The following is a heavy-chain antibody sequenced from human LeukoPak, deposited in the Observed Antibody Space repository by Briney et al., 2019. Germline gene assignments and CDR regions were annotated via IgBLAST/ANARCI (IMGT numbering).Heavy chain of an antibody. CDR2: IFSNDEK. J-gene: IGHJ4*02. V-gene: IGHV2-26*01. D-gene: IGHD3-3*01. Sequence: SGPVLVNPTETLTLTCTVSGFSLSNARMGVSWIRQPPGKALEWLAHIFSNDEKSYSTSLKSRLTISKDTSKSQVVLTMTNMDPVDTATYYCARTENTIFGVVITFDYWGQGTLVTVSS. CDR1: GFSLSNARMG. CDR3: ARTENTIFGVVITFDY.